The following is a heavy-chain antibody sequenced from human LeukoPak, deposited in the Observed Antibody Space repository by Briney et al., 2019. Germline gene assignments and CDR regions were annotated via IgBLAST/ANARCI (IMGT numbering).Heavy chain of an antibody. CDR3: AKDRAGTPWAD. V-gene: IGHV3-23*01. Sequence: GGSLRLSCAASGFTFTTYSMTWVREAPGKGVEWVSSINPGGVSRYYADSVRGRFTISRDNSENTVSLQMNSLRTDDTAMYYCAKDRAGTPWADWGQGTLVTVSS. CDR2: INPGGVSR. CDR1: GFTFTTYS. J-gene: IGHJ4*02. D-gene: IGHD1-1*01.